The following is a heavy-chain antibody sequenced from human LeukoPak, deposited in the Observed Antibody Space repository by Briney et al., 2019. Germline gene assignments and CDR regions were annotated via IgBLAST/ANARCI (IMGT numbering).Heavy chain of an antibody. J-gene: IGHJ5*02. D-gene: IGHD3-3*01. CDR2: ISSSSTYI. Sequence: GGSLRLSCAASGFTFSSYSMNWVRQAPGKGLEWVSSISSSSTYIYYADSLKGRFTISRDNAKNSLYLQMNSLRAEDTAVYYCARDGADTFGADPWGQGTLVTVSS. CDR3: ARDGADTFGADP. CDR1: GFTFSSYS. V-gene: IGHV3-21*01.